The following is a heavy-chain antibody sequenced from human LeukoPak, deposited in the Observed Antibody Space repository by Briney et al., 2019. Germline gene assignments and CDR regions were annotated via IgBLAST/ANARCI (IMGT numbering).Heavy chain of an antibody. D-gene: IGHD2-8*01. CDR2: INPSAGST. Sequence: GASVKVSCKASGYTFTKYYIHWVRQAPGQGLEWMGIINPSAGSTNYAQKFQGRVTLTRDTSTSTVYMNVSNLRSEDTAVYYCARGSNIVLMVYAGGSDWFDPWGQGTLVTVSS. J-gene: IGHJ5*01. V-gene: IGHV1-46*01. CDR3: ARGSNIVLMVYAGGSDWFDP. CDR1: GYTFTKYY.